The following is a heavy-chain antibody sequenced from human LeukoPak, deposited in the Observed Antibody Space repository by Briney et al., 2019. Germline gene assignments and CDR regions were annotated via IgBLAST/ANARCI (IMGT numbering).Heavy chain of an antibody. CDR3: AGGLGDPNVDY. CDR2: IIPIFGTA. CDR1: GDTFSSYA. Sequence: SVKVSCKASGDTFSSYAISWVRQAPGQGLEWMGGIIPIFGTANYAQKFQGRVTITTDESTSTAYMELSRLRSEDTAVYYCAGGLGDPNVDYWGQGTLVTFSS. D-gene: IGHD3-16*01. V-gene: IGHV1-69*05. J-gene: IGHJ4*02.